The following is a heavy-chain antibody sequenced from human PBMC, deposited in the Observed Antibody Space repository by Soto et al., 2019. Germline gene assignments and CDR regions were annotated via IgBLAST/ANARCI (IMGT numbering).Heavy chain of an antibody. CDR3: ARRHIAATGIDHWFDP. D-gene: IGHD6-13*01. V-gene: IGHV5-51*01. Sequence: GESLKISCKASGYTFTTYWTAWVRQMPGKGLEWMGSIYPGDSDTRYSPSFQGQVTISADKSISSAYLQWSSLKASDTAMYYCARRHIAATGIDHWFDPWGQGTLVTVSS. CDR2: IYPGDSDT. J-gene: IGHJ5*02. CDR1: GYTFTTYW.